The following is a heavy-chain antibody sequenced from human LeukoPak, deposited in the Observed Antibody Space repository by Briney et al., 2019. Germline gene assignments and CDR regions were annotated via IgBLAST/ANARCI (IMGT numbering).Heavy chain of an antibody. CDR3: ARGRDGRGDY. J-gene: IGHJ4*02. V-gene: IGHV3-23*01. CDR2: ISNNGGYT. D-gene: IGHD5-24*01. Sequence: PGGSLRLSCAASGFTFSSYGMHWVRQAPGKGLEWVSAISNNGGYTYYADSVQGRFTISRDNPKSTLCLQMNSLRAEDTAVYYCARGRDGRGDYWGQGTLVTVSS. CDR1: GFTFSSYG.